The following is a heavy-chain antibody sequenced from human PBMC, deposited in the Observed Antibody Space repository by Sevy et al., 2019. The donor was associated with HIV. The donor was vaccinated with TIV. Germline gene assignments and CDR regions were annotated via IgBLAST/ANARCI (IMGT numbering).Heavy chain of an antibody. CDR3: ARDPHSVPHWGSFDS. J-gene: IGHJ4*02. CDR2: VSKEGTNK. Sequence: GGSLRLSCEASGFTFTRYAFHWVRQAPGKGMEWVAVVSKEGTNKYYADSVKGRFTISRDNSRNTLYLQMQSLRVDDTAVYFCARDPHSVPHWGSFDSWGQGTLVTVSS. D-gene: IGHD3-16*01. V-gene: IGHV3-30-3*01. CDR1: GFTFTRYA.